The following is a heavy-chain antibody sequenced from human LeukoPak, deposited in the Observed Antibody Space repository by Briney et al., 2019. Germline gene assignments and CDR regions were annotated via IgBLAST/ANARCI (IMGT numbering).Heavy chain of an antibody. CDR2: INHSGST. CDR1: GGSFSGYY. J-gene: IGHJ4*02. V-gene: IGHV4-34*01. Sequence: SETLSLTCAVYGGSFSGYYWSWIRQPPGKGLEWTGEINHSGSTNYNPSLKSRVTISVDTSKNQFSLKLSSVTAADTAVYYCARAGDYFDYWGQGTLVTVSS. CDR3: ARAGDYFDY.